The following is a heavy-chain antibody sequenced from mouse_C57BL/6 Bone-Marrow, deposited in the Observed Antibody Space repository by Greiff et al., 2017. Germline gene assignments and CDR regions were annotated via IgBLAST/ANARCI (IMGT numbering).Heavy chain of an antibody. Sequence: EVKLQESGGGLVKPGGSLKLSCAASGFTFSSYAMSWVRQTPEKRLEWVATISDGGSYTYYPDNVKGRFTISRDNANNNLYLQMSHLKSEDTDMYDCARDAYYYGSSLYFEDWGQGTTLTGSS. D-gene: IGHD1-1*01. CDR2: ISDGGSYT. V-gene: IGHV5-4*01. J-gene: IGHJ2*01. CDR1: GFTFSSYA. CDR3: ARDAYYYGSSLYFED.